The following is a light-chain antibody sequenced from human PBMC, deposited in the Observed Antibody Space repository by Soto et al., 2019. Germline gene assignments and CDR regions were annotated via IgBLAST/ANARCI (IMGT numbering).Light chain of an antibody. J-gene: IGKJ4*01. CDR1: QDITSW. Sequence: DVQMTQSPSSVSASVGDRVTITCRASQDITSWLAGYQQKPGKPPKLLIYAASTLHSGVPSRFSGSGSGTHFTLTISSLQPEDFATYYCQQANNFPLTFGGGTKVEIK. CDR2: AAS. V-gene: IGKV1-12*01. CDR3: QQANNFPLT.